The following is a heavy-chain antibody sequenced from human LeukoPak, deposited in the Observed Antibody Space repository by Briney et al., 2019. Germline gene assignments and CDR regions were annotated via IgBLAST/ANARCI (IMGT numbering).Heavy chain of an antibody. CDR3: ARNVDSPMARYFDL. Sequence: GGSLRLSCAASGFSFRNYDMQWVRQVIGKGLEWVSGIGTAGDPYYAGSVRGRFTTSRDNAKSSFYLQMNSLRAGDTAVYFCARNVDSPMARYFDLWGRGTLVTVSS. CDR2: IGTAGDP. CDR1: GFSFRNYD. V-gene: IGHV3-13*05. J-gene: IGHJ2*01. D-gene: IGHD5-18*01.